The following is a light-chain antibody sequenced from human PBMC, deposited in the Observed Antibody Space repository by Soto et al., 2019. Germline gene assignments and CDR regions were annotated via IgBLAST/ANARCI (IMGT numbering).Light chain of an antibody. J-gene: IGKJ1*01. CDR2: RAS. V-gene: IGKV4-1*01. Sequence: DIVMTHSPDPLAVSLGERATIICRSSQSVLYSYNIKNYLAWYQQKPGQPPKALIYRASTRESGVPDRFSGSGSGTDFTLTISSLQAEDVAVYYCQQYYTNPGTFGQGTKVDIK. CDR3: QQYYTNPGT. CDR1: QSVLYSYNIKNY.